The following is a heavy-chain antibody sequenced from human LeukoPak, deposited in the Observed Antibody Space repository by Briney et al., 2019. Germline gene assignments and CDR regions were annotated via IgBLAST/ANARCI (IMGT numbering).Heavy chain of an antibody. CDR3: ARTSSSSPAT. J-gene: IGHJ4*02. V-gene: IGHV4-38-2*02. D-gene: IGHD2-2*01. CDR1: GYSISSGHY. CDR2: LYHSGST. Sequence: SETLSLTCTVSGYSISSGHYWGWIRQPPGKGLEWIGSLYHSGSTYYNPSLKSRVTISVDTSKNQFSLKLSSLTAADTAVYYCARTSSSSPATWGQGTLVTVSS.